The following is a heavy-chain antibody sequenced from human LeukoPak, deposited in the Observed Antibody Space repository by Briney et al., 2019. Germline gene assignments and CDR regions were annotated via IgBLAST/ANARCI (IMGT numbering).Heavy chain of an antibody. CDR3: ATAWDNTER. CDR1: GGSISSSNW. CDR2: MFHSGST. D-gene: IGHD1-1*01. V-gene: IGHV4-4*02. J-gene: IGHJ4*02. Sequence: KTSETLSLTCAVSGGSISSSNWWSWVRQSPGKGLEWIGEMFHSGSTNYNPSLKSRVSISVDKSKNHFYLKLRSVTAADTAFYYCATAWDNTERWGQGTLVTVSS.